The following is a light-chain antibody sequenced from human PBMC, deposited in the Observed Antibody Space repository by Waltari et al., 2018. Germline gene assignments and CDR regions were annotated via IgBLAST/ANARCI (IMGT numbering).Light chain of an antibody. Sequence: DIQMTQSPSSLSASVGDRVTITCRASQSISSYLNWYQQKPGKAPKLLIYAASSLQSGVPSRFSGSGSGTDFTLTISSLQPEDFATYYCQQSYSTLALTLAEGPRWRSN. V-gene: IGKV1-39*01. CDR1: QSISSY. CDR3: QQSYSTLALT. J-gene: IGKJ4*01. CDR2: AAS.